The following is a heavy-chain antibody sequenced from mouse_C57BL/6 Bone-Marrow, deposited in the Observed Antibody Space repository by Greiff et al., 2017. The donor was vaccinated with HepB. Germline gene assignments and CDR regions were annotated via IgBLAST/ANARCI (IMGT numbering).Heavy chain of an antibody. D-gene: IGHD2-10*02. Sequence: QVQLQQPGAELVKPGASVKMSCKASGYTFTSYWITWVKQRPGQGLEWIGDIYPGSGSTNYNEKFKSKATLTVDTSSSTAYMQLSSLTSEDSAVYYCARGPYDYDAMDYWGQGTSVTVSS. CDR1: GYTFTSYW. J-gene: IGHJ4*01. CDR2: IYPGSGST. V-gene: IGHV1-55*01. CDR3: ARGPYDYDAMDY.